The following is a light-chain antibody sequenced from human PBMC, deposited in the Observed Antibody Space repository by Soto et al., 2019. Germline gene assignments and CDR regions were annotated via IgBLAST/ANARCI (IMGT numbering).Light chain of an antibody. Sequence: DIQMTQSPSSLSASIGDTVTITCQAKQDISNYLAWYQQTPGKVPKLLIYTASTLQSGVPSRFSGSGSGTDFTLTISSLQPEDVATYYCQKYNSALTFGQGTRLEI. CDR3: QKYNSALT. CDR1: QDISNY. CDR2: TAS. V-gene: IGKV1-27*01. J-gene: IGKJ5*01.